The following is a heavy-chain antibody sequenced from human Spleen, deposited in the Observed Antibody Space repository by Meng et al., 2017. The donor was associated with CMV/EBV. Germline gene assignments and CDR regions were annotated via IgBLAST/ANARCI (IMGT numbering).Heavy chain of an antibody. J-gene: IGHJ4*02. V-gene: IGHV3-30*04. CDR2: ISYDGRTT. CDR1: GFTFRNFP. D-gene: IGHD2-2*01. Sequence: GESLKISCAASGFTFRNFPIHWVRQAPGQGPEWVASISYDGRTTNYADSVKGRFTISRDNAKNSLYLQMNSLRAEDTAVYYCARAEGYCSSTSCYDLYYFDYWGRGTLVTVSS. CDR3: ARAEGYCSSTSCYDLYYFDY.